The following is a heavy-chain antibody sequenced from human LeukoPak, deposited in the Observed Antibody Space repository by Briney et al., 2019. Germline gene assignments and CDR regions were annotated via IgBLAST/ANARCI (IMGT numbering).Heavy chain of an antibody. Sequence: PSETLSLTCTVSGGSISSSSYYWGWIRQPPGKGLEWIGSIYYSGSTYYNPSLKSRVTISVDTSKNQFSLKLSSVTAADTAVYYCARDRAVPGRIDYWGQGTLVTVSS. CDR2: IYYSGST. CDR1: GGSISSSSYY. D-gene: IGHD6-19*01. V-gene: IGHV4-39*07. J-gene: IGHJ4*02. CDR3: ARDRAVPGRIDY.